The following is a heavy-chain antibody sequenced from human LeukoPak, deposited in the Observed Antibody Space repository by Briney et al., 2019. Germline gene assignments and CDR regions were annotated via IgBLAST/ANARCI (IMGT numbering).Heavy chain of an antibody. CDR3: ARQLPTAAADTRGYFDY. Sequence: SETLSLTCTVSGGSISPISSSTYYWGWIRQAPGRGLEWIGSLFYGENTHYNPFLKSRATLSVDASNNQFSLKLTSVTAADAAVYFCARQLPTAAADTRGYFDYWGQGTVVTVSS. V-gene: IGHV4-39*01. J-gene: IGHJ4*02. CDR2: LFYGENT. CDR1: GGSISPISSSTYY. D-gene: IGHD6-25*01.